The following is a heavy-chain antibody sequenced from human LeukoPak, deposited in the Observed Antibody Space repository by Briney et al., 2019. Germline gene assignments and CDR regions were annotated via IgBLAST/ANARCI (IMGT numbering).Heavy chain of an antibody. Sequence: GGSLRLSCAASGFTFDDYAMLWVRQGPGKGLEWVSLISGDGGSTYYGDSVKGRFTISRDNSKNSLYLEMNSLKIEDTGLYYCAKDKGDGEYVDYWGQGTLVTVSS. J-gene: IGHJ4*02. V-gene: IGHV3-43*02. D-gene: IGHD5-24*01. CDR2: ISGDGGST. CDR1: GFTFDDYA. CDR3: AKDKGDGEYVDY.